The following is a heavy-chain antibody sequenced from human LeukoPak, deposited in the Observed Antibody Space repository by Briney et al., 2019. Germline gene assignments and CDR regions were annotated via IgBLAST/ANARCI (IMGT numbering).Heavy chain of an antibody. CDR3: ARDRSYGDDAFDY. D-gene: IGHD4-17*01. V-gene: IGHV1-69*04. Sequence: SVKVSCKASGGTFSSYAISWVRQAPGQGLEWMGRIIPILGLANYAQKFQGRVTITADKSTSTAYMELSSLRSEDTAVYYCARDRSYGDDAFDYWGQGTLVTVSS. CDR1: GGTFSSYA. J-gene: IGHJ4*02. CDR2: IIPILGLA.